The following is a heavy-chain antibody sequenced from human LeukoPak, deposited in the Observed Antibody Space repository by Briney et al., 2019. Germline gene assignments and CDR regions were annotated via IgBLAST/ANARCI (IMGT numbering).Heavy chain of an antibody. D-gene: IGHD2-15*01. CDR3: AREVGSPAVRSAFDL. V-gene: IGHV3-7*01. CDR2: IKQDESEK. Sequence: GGSLRLSCAASGFTFSTYWMAWVRQAPGKGLEWVANIKQDESEKYYVDSVKGRFTISRDNAKSSLYLQMNSLRVEDTAVYYCAREVGSPAVRSAFDLWGQGTVITVSS. J-gene: IGHJ3*01. CDR1: GFTFSTYW.